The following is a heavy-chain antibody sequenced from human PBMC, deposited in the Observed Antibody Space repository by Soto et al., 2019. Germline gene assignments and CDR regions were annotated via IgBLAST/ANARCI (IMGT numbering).Heavy chain of an antibody. CDR2: ISHDGSYK. Sequence: ESVGGVVQPGRSLRLSCAASGFTFSAYGMHWVRQAPGRGLEWVAIISHDGSYKAYADSVKGRFTIAGDNSKGALYLLLNSLRPDDSALYYCAKDPEGGDDYFDHWGQGTQVTVSS. J-gene: IGHJ4*02. V-gene: IGHV3-30*18. D-gene: IGHD2-21*02. CDR3: AKDPEGGDDYFDH. CDR1: GFTFSAYG.